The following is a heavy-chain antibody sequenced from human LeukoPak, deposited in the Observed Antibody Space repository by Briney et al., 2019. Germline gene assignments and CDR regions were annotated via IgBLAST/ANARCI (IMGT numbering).Heavy chain of an antibody. CDR3: AHMVNTVTTSWGAFDI. J-gene: IGHJ3*02. V-gene: IGHV2-5*01. CDR2: IYWNDDK. CDR1: GFSLSTSGVG. Sequence: SGPTLVNPTQTLTLTCTFSGFSLSTSGVGVGWIRQPPGKALEWLALIYWNDDKRYRPSLKSRLTITKDTSKNQVVLTMTKMDPLDTATYYCAHMVNTVTTSWGAFDIWGQETMVTVSS. D-gene: IGHD4-17*01.